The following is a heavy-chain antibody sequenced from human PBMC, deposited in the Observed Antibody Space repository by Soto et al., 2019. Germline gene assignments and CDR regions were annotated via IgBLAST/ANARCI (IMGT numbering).Heavy chain of an antibody. CDR2: ILVGGST. V-gene: IGHV3-23*01. CDR3: AKATATGGGAFEI. CDR1: GFICSSYD. Sequence: GGSLRLSCAVSGFICSSYDMSWVRQAPGKGLEWVSTILVGGSTHYEDSVKGRLTISRDTSKNTVYLQMNSLTAGDTAMYYCAKATATGGGAFEICGQGTMVTVSS. J-gene: IGHJ3*02. D-gene: IGHD2-8*02.